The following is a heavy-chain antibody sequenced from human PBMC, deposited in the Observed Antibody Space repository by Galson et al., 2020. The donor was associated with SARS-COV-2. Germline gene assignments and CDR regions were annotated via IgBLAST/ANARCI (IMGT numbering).Heavy chain of an antibody. V-gene: IGHV3-23*01. J-gene: IGHJ4*02. CDR1: GFTFSSYA. CDR2: ITTSGTST. D-gene: IGHD1-26*01. CDR3: AREVGAPYLHFDY. Sequence: TGGSLRLSCAASGFTFSSYAMSWVRQATGRGLEWVSTITTSGTSTYYADSVKGRFTISRDNSKNTLYLQMNSLRAEDTAVYYCAREVGAPYLHFDYWGQGTLVTVSS.